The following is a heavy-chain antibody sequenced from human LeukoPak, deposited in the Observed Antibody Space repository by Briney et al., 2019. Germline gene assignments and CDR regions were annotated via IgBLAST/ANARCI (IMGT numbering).Heavy chain of an antibody. D-gene: IGHD3-3*01. V-gene: IGHV3-74*01. CDR2: IDSEGSST. CDR1: EFTFRSYW. CDR3: AREYPVYGVGDY. Sequence: PGGSLRLSCGASEFTFRSYWMQGVRRPPGRGVVCVSRIDSEGSSTRYAHSVRGRFTLSRDNAKNTLYLKMDSLRAEDTAVYYCAREYPVYGVGDYWGQGTLVTVSS. J-gene: IGHJ4*02.